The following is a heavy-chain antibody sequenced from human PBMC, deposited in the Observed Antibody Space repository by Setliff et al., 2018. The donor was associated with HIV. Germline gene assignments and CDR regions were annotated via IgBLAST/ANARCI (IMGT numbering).Heavy chain of an antibody. D-gene: IGHD4-17*01. CDR2: ISLSGDRT. CDR3: ARDDHGDPFDY. V-gene: IGHV1-46*01. J-gene: IGHJ4*02. Sequence: ASVKVSCKASGGTFSSYTISWVRQAPGQGLEWMGIISLSGDRTTYAQRFRGRVTMTSDTSTVTVYMELSSLRSDDTAVYYCARDDHGDPFDYWGQGTLVTVSS. CDR1: GGTFSSYT.